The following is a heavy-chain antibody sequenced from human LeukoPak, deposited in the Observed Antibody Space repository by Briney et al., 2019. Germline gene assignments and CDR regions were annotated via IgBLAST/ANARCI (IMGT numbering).Heavy chain of an antibody. D-gene: IGHD2-2*01. Sequence: GGSLRLSCAASGFTFSSYAMHWVRQAPGKGLEGVAVISYDGSNKYYADSVKGRFTISRDNSKNTLYLQMNSLRAEDTAVYYCARDFRGYCSSTSCPRTYYYYGMDVWGQGTTVTVSS. CDR3: ARDFRGYCSSTSCPRTYYYYGMDV. CDR2: ISYDGSNK. V-gene: IGHV3-30*04. CDR1: GFTFSSYA. J-gene: IGHJ6*02.